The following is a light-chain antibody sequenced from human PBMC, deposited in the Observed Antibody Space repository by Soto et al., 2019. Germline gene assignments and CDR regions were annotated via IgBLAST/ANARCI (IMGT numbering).Light chain of an antibody. J-gene: IGKJ1*01. CDR1: QGIGNS. CDR3: QQRSKWRT. CDR2: AAS. V-gene: IGKV1-27*01. Sequence: DIQMTQSPSSLSASVGDSVTITCRASQGIGNSLAWYQQQPGKVPKLLIYAASSLQSGVPSRFSGSGSGTDFTLTISSLQPEDVATYYCQQRSKWRTFGQGTKVEIK.